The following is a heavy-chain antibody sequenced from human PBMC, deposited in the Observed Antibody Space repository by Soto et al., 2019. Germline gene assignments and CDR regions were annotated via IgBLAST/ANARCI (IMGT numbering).Heavy chain of an antibody. V-gene: IGHV3-11*05. D-gene: IGHD3-16*01. J-gene: IGHJ3*02. CDR1: GFTFSDYY. CDR2: ISSSRSYT. Sequence: QVQLVESGGGLVKPGGSLRLSCAASGFTFSDYYMNWIRQAPGKGLEWVSNISSSRSYTNYADSVKGRFTISRDNAKNSLYLQMNSLRAEDTAVYYCARVAYDAFDIWGQGTMVTVSS. CDR3: ARVAYDAFDI.